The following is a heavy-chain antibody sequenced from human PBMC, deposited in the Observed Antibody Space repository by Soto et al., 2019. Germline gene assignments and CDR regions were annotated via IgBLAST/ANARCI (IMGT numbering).Heavy chain of an antibody. CDR2: IKQDGSEK. D-gene: IGHD2-2*01. Sequence: GGSLRLSCAASGFTFSSYWMSWVRRAPGKGLEWVANIKQDGSEKYYVDSVKGRFTISRDNAKNSLYLQMNSLRAEDTAVYYCARDIVVVPAANPPDYWGQGTLVTVSS. CDR1: GFTFSSYW. V-gene: IGHV3-7*01. CDR3: ARDIVVVPAANPPDY. J-gene: IGHJ4*02.